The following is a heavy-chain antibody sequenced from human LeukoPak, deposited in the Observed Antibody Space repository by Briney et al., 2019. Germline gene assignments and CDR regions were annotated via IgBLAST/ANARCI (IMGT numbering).Heavy chain of an antibody. D-gene: IGHD3-9*01. CDR1: GFTFSNYA. J-gene: IGHJ4*02. V-gene: IGHV3-23*01. CDR2: ITGSGGNT. Sequence: GASLRLSCAASGFTFSNYAMSWVRQAPGKGLDWVSAITGSGGNTYYADSVKGRFTISRDNSKNTLYLQMNSLGAEDTVVYYCAKWGDYDVLTGYYVSDYWGQGALVTVSS. CDR3: AKWGDYDVLTGYYVSDY.